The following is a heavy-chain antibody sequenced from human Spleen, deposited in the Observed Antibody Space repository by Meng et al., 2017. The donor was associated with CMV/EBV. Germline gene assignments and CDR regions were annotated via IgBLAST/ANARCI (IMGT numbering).Heavy chain of an antibody. CDR1: GFTFSSYA. CDR2: ISYDGSNK. CDR3: AKSPGSGWYNHDY. D-gene: IGHD6-19*01. V-gene: IGHV3-30-3*02. Sequence: GGSLRLSCAASGFTFSSYAMHWVRQAPGKGLEWVAVISYDGSNKYYADSVKGRFTISRDNSKNTLYLQMNSLRAEDTAVYYCAKSPGSGWYNHDYWGQGTLVTVSS. J-gene: IGHJ4*02.